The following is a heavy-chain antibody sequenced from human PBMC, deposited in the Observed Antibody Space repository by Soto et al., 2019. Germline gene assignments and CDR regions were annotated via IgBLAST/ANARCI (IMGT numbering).Heavy chain of an antibody. CDR3: AKFRPFGGGGWFDP. CDR2: IYDSGRA. J-gene: IGHJ5*02. D-gene: IGHD3-16*01. CDR1: GGSMNGYY. Sequence: KPSETLSLTCNVSGGSMNGYYWGWLRQSPGKGLEWFGYIYDSGRANYNPSLKSRVTISVDTSKNQFSLKLNSVTSTDTAVYYCAKFRPFGGGGWFDPWGQGTRVTVSS. V-gene: IGHV4-59*01.